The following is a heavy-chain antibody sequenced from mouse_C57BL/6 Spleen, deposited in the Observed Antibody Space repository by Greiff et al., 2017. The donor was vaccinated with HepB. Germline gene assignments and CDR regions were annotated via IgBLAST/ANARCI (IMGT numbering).Heavy chain of an antibody. CDR3: ARRGVYYEGSYAMDY. CDR1: GYTFTSYD. V-gene: IGHV1-85*01. J-gene: IGHJ4*01. Sequence: QVQLQQSGPELVKPGASVKLSCKASGYTFTSYDINWVKQRPGQGLEWIGWIYPRDGSTKYNEKFKGKATLTVDTSSSTAYMELHSLTSEDSAVYFCARRGVYYEGSYAMDYWGQGTSVTVSS. D-gene: IGHD1-1*01. CDR2: IYPRDGST.